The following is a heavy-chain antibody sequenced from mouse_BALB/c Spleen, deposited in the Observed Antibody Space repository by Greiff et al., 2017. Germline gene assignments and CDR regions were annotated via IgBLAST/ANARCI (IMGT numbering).Heavy chain of an antibody. D-gene: IGHD1-2*01. CDR3: ASTTATAY. CDR2: ISYSGST. J-gene: IGHJ3*01. CDR1: GYSITSDYA. V-gene: IGHV3-2*02. Sequence: VQLQQSGPGLVKPSQSLSLTCTVTGYSITSDYAWNWIRQFPGNKLEWMGYISYSGSTSYNPSLKSRISITRDTSKNQFFLQLNSVTTEDTATYYCASTTATAYWGQGTLVTVSA.